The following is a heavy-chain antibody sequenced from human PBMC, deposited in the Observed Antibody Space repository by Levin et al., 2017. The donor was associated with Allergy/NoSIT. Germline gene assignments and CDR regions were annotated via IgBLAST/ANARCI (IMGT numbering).Heavy chain of an antibody. D-gene: IGHD1-1*01. CDR1: GYTFTSYG. V-gene: IGHV1-18*01. CDR2: ISAYNGNT. CDR3: ARELYKASSNEHYYYGMDV. J-gene: IGHJ6*02. Sequence: ASVKVSCKASGYTFTSYGISWVRQAPGQGLEWMGWISAYNGNTNYAQKLQGRVTMTTDTSTSTAYMELRSLRSDDTAVYYCARELYKASSNEHYYYGMDVWGQGTTVTVSS.